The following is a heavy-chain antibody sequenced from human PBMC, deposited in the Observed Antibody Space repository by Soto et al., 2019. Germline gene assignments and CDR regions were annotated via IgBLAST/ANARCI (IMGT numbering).Heavy chain of an antibody. J-gene: IGHJ4*02. D-gene: IGHD3-22*01. CDR2: IIPVLGTE. Sequence: QVQLVQSGAEVKKPGSSVKVSCRASGGTFSSYAINWVRQAPGQGLEWMGGIIPVLGTEDYSQKFQGRVTITAAESTSTAYMELSSLRSEDAAVYYCATGTAGDSSGYWVYWGQGTLVTVSS. CDR3: ATGTAGDSSGYWVY. CDR1: GGTFSSYA. V-gene: IGHV1-69*01.